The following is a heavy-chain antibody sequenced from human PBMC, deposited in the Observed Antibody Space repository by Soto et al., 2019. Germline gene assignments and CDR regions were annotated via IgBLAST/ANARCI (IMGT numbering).Heavy chain of an antibody. D-gene: IGHD6-19*01. CDR3: ATRLQWLNLISAYGMDV. J-gene: IGHJ6*02. CDR2: IIPIFGTA. V-gene: IGHV1-69*13. Sequence: ASVKVSCKASGGTFSSYAISWVRQAPGQGLEWMGGIIPIFGTADYAQKFQGRVTITADESTSTAYMELSSLRSEDTAVYYCATRLQWLNLISAYGMDVWGQSTTVTVSS. CDR1: GGTFSSYA.